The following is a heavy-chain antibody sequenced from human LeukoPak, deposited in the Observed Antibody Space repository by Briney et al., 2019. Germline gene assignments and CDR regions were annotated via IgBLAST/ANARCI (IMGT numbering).Heavy chain of an antibody. CDR1: GFTFSSYG. CDR2: ISSSSSYI. Sequence: PGGSLRLSCAASGFTFSSYGMHWVRQAPGKGLEWVSSISSSSSYIYYADSVKGRFTISRDNAKNSLYLQMNSLRAEDTAVYYCAREFGYCSGGSCYPNDAFDIWGQGTMVTVSS. J-gene: IGHJ3*02. CDR3: AREFGYCSGGSCYPNDAFDI. V-gene: IGHV3-21*01. D-gene: IGHD2-15*01.